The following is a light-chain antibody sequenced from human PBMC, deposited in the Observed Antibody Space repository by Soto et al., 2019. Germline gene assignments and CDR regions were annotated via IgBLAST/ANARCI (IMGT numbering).Light chain of an antibody. V-gene: IGLV2-8*01. Sequence: QSALTQPASVSGSPGQSITISCTGTSSDFGGYNYVSWYQQHPGKAPKLMIYEVTKRPLGVPDRFSGSKSGNTASLTVSGLQAEDEADYYCSSYAGSDNPYVFGTGTKVTVL. CDR3: SSYAGSDNPYV. CDR1: SSDFGGYNY. CDR2: EVT. J-gene: IGLJ1*01.